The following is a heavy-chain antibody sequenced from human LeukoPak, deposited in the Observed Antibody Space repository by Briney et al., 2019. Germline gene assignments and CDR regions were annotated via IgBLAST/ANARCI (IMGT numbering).Heavy chain of an antibody. Sequence: GESLKISCKGSGYSFTSYWIGWVRQMPGKGLEWMGIIYPGDSDTRYSPSFQGQVTISADKSISTAYLQWSSLKASDTAMYYCARLEGIRGYYGSGSHPLAGWYFDLWGRGTLVTVSS. J-gene: IGHJ2*01. CDR3: ARLEGIRGYYGSGSHPLAGWYFDL. D-gene: IGHD3-10*01. CDR1: GYSFTSYW. V-gene: IGHV5-51*01. CDR2: IYPGDSDT.